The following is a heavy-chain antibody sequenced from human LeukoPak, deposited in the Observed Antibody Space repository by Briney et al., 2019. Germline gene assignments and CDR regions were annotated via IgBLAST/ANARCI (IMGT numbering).Heavy chain of an antibody. CDR1: GYTFNGYY. Sequence: GAAVKVSCKSSGYTFNGYYMHWVRQAPGQGLEWMGWINPKSGGTNYAQKFQGRVTMTRDTSISTAYMELSRLRSDDTAVYYCARDQRTNWFDPWGQGTLVTVSS. CDR2: INPKSGGT. J-gene: IGHJ5*02. V-gene: IGHV1-2*02. CDR3: ARDQRTNWFDP. D-gene: IGHD1/OR15-1a*01.